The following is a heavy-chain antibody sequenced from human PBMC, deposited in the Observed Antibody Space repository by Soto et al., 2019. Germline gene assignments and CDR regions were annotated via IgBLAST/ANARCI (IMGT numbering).Heavy chain of an antibody. CDR3: TTESVVRFLEWSPHGDY. V-gene: IGHV3-15*01. CDR2: IKSKTDGGTT. Sequence: GGSLRLSCAASGFTFSNAWMSWVRQAPGKGLEWVGRIKSKTDGGTTDYAAPVKGRFTISRDDSKNTLYLQMNSLKTEDTAVYYCTTESVVRFLEWSPHGDYWGQGTLVTVSS. CDR1: GFTFSNAW. J-gene: IGHJ4*02. D-gene: IGHD3-3*01.